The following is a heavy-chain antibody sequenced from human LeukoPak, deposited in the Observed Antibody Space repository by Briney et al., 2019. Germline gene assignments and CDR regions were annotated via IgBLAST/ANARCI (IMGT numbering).Heavy chain of an antibody. Sequence: GGSLRLSCAASGFTFSSYWMHWVRQAPGKGLVWVSRINSDGSSTSYADSVKGRSTISRDNAKNTLYLQMDSLRAEDTAVYYCARDQVDNWNAPDVWGKGTTVTISS. CDR3: ARDQVDNWNAPDV. J-gene: IGHJ6*04. V-gene: IGHV3-74*01. CDR1: GFTFSSYW. D-gene: IGHD1-1*01. CDR2: INSDGSST.